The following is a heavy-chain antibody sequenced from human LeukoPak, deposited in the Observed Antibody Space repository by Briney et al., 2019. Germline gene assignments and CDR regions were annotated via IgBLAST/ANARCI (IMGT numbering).Heavy chain of an antibody. Sequence: GASVKVSCKASGYTFTCYYMHWVRQAPGQGLEWMGWINPNSGGTNSAQKFQGRVTMTSDTSISTAYMELSRLRSDDTAVYYCARDTAMAESDYWGQGTLLTVPS. CDR3: ARDTAMAESDY. D-gene: IGHD5-18*01. J-gene: IGHJ4*02. CDR2: INPNSGGT. CDR1: GYTFTCYY. V-gene: IGHV1-2*02.